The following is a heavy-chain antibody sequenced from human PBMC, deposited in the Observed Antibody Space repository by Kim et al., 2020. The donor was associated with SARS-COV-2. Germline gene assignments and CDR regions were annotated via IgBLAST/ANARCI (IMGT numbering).Heavy chain of an antibody. V-gene: IGHV3-30-3*01. Sequence: GGSLRLSCAASGFTFSSYAMHWVRQAPGKGLEWVAVISYDGSSKYYADSVKGRFTISRDNSKNTLYLQMNSLRAEDTAVYYCARRNSGCYRGAFDIWGQGTMVTVFS. D-gene: IGHD1-26*01. CDR3: ARRNSGCYRGAFDI. J-gene: IGHJ3*02. CDR1: GFTFSSYA. CDR2: ISYDGSSK.